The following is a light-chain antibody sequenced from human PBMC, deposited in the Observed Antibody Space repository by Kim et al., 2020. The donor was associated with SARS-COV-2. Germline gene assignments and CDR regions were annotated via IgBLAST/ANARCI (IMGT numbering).Light chain of an antibody. J-gene: IGLJ2*01. Sequence: QSITISCTGTSSDVGSYNLVSWYQQHPGKAPKLMIYEVSKRPSGVSNRFSGSKSGNTASLTISGLQAEDEADYYCCSYAGSSTFYVVFGGGTQLTVL. CDR1: SSDVGSYNL. CDR2: EVS. V-gene: IGLV2-23*02. CDR3: CSYAGSSTFYVV.